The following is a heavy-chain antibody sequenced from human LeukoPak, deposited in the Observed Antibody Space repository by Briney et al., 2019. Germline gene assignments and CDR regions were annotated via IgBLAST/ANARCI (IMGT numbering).Heavy chain of an antibody. J-gene: IGHJ3*02. CDR3: ARDLPLHADAFDI. CDR2: INPNSGGT. Sequence: GASVKVSCKGSGYTFTGCYMHWVRQAPGQGLEWMGWINPNSGGTNYAQKFQGRVTMTRDTSISTAYMELSRLRSDDTAVYYCARDLPLHADAFDIWGQRTMVTVSS. V-gene: IGHV1-2*02. CDR1: GYTFTGCY.